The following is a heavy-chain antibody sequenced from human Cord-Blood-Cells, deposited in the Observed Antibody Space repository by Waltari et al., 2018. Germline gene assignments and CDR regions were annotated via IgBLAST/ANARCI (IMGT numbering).Heavy chain of an antibody. CDR3: AREGGYCTDGVCYTGAAFDI. CDR1: GGTFSSYS. Sequence: QVQLVQSGAEVKKPGSSVKVSCKASGGTFSSYSISWVRQAPGQGLEWLGGIIPIFGKANYAQTFHGGGTITAEKSTRTAYMERSSLRSEYTAVYYCAREGGYCTDGVCYTGAAFDIWGQGTMVTVSS. V-gene: IGHV1-69*06. D-gene: IGHD2-8*01. CDR2: IIPIFGKA. J-gene: IGHJ3*02.